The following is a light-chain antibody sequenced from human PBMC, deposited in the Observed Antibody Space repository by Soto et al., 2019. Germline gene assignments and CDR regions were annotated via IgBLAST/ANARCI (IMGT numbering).Light chain of an antibody. Sequence: AIQMTQSPSSLSTSVGDRVTITCRASQGIRNDLGWYQQKPGKAPKLLIYAASSLQSGVPARFSGSGSGTDFPLTISSLQPEDFATYYCLQDYNYPYTFGQGTKVDIK. V-gene: IGKV1-6*01. CDR2: AAS. J-gene: IGKJ2*01. CDR3: LQDYNYPYT. CDR1: QGIRND.